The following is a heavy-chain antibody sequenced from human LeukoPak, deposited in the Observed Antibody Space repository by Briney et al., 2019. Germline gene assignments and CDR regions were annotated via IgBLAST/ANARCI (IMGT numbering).Heavy chain of an antibody. CDR2: IYYSGST. Sequence: SETLSLTCIVSGGSISSGGYYWSWIRQHPGKGLEWIGYIYYSGSTYYNPSLKSRVTISVDTSKNQFSLKLSSVTAADAAVYYCARDPIVATDDAFDIWGQGTMVTVSS. D-gene: IGHD5-12*01. CDR1: GGSISSGGYY. V-gene: IGHV4-31*03. CDR3: ARDPIVATDDAFDI. J-gene: IGHJ3*02.